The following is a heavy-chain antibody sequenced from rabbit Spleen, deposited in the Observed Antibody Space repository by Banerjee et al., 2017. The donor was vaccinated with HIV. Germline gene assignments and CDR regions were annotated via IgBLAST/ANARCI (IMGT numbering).Heavy chain of an antibody. CDR1: GVDFSSHYY. J-gene: IGHJ6*01. CDR3: ARDDAGVVGYDWDL. D-gene: IGHD4-2*01. V-gene: IGHV1S45*01. Sequence: QEQLEESGGGLVKPGGTLTLTCKASGVDFSSHYYVCWVRQAPGKGLEWIACIYAGSSGSTQYANWAKGRFTISKISSTTVTLQMPSLTAADTATYFCARDDAGVVGYDWDLWGQGTLVTVS. CDR2: IYAGSSGST.